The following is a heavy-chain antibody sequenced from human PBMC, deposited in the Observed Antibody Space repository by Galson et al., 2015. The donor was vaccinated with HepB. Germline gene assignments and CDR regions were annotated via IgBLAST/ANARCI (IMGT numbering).Heavy chain of an antibody. Sequence: PALVKPTQTLTLTCSFSGFSLSTNGVGVGWVRQPSGKALEWLALIYWDDDKRYSPSLKSRVTIAKDTSKNQVVLTMTNMGPVDTGTYFCAHTAPPENFDWSGPGGFDYWGPGTLVTVSS. CDR1: GFSLSTNGVG. J-gene: IGHJ4*02. CDR2: IYWDDDK. V-gene: IGHV2-5*02. CDR3: AHTAPPENFDWSGPGGFDY. D-gene: IGHD3-3*01.